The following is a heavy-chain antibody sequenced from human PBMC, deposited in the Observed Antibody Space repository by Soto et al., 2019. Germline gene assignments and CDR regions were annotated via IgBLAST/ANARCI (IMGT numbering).Heavy chain of an antibody. CDR3: AKDLRSIAEAGTSWFDP. J-gene: IGHJ5*02. Sequence: PGGSLRLSCAASGFTFSSYGMHWVRQAPGKGLEWVAVISYDGSNKYYADSVKGRFTISRDNSKNTLYLQMNSLRAEDTAVYDCAKDLRSIAEAGTSWFDPWGQGTLVTVSS. CDR1: GFTFSSYG. D-gene: IGHD6-13*01. CDR2: ISYDGSNK. V-gene: IGHV3-30*18.